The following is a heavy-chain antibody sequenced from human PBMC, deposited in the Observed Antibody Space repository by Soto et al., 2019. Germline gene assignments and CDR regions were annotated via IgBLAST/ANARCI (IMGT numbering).Heavy chain of an antibody. Sequence: QVQLVESGGGLVKPGGSLRLSCAASGFTFIDYYMSWIRQAPGKWLEWVSYISSSGRTISYAHSVKGRFTISRDNAKNSLHVQMTSLTAEDTAVYYCARDPGGGTYRYWGQGTLGTVSS. J-gene: IGHJ4*02. CDR1: GFTFIDYY. D-gene: IGHD3-16*01. CDR2: ISSSGRTI. V-gene: IGHV3-11*01. CDR3: ARDPGGGTYRY.